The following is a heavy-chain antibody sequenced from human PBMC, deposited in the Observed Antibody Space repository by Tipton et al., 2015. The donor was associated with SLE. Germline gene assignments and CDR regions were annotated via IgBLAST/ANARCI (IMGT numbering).Heavy chain of an antibody. D-gene: IGHD6-13*01. CDR2: ISGSSSYT. CDR1: GFTFSDYY. J-gene: IGHJ4*02. Sequence: SLRLSCAASGFTFSDYYMSWIRQAPGKGLEWVSYISGSSSYTNYADSVKGRFTISRDNAKNSLYLQMNSLRAEDTAVYYCARGRRGQQQIDYWGQGTLVTVSS. CDR3: ARGRRGQQQIDY. V-gene: IGHV3-11*05.